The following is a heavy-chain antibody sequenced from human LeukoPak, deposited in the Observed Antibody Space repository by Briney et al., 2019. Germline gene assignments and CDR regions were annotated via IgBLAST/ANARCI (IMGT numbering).Heavy chain of an antibody. CDR1: GFTFSSYW. J-gene: IGHJ4*02. CDR3: ASASSHRIAAGGDY. V-gene: IGHV3-74*01. Sequence: GGSLRLSCTASGFTFSSYWMHWVRQAPGKGLVWVSRINSDGSSRNYADSVKGRFTISRDNAKNTVYLQMNSLRAEDTAEYYCASASSHRIAAGGDYWGQGTLVTVSS. CDR2: INSDGSSR. D-gene: IGHD6-13*01.